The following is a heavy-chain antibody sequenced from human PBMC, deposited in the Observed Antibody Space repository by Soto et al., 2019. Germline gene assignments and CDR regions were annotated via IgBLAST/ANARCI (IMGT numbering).Heavy chain of an antibody. D-gene: IGHD6-13*01. CDR3: TSRSIAAAGTDY. Sequence: PGGSLRLSCAASGFTFSGSAMHWVRQASGKGLEWVGRIRSKANSYATAYAASVKGRLTISRDDSKNTAYLQMNSLKTEDTAVYYCTSRSIAAAGTDYWGQGTLVTVSS. CDR2: IRSKANSYAT. J-gene: IGHJ4*02. CDR1: GFTFSGSA. V-gene: IGHV3-73*01.